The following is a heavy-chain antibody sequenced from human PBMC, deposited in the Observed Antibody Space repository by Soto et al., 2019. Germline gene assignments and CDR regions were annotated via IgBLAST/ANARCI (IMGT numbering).Heavy chain of an antibody. CDR2: IIPILGIA. V-gene: IGHV1-69*02. CDR3: ARSKRGYSGYDYPDDY. Sequence: QVQLVQSGAEVKKPGSSVKVSCKASGGTFSSYTISWVRQAPGQGLEWMGRIIPILGIANYAQKFQGRVTITADKSTSTAYMELSSLRSEDTAVYYCARSKRGYSGYDYPDDYWGQGTLVTVSS. CDR1: GGTFSSYT. J-gene: IGHJ4*02. D-gene: IGHD5-12*01.